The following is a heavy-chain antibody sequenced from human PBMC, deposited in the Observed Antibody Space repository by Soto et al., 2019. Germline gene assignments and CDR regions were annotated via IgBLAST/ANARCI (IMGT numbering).Heavy chain of an antibody. J-gene: IGHJ6*02. CDR3: ARVRGSDYYGSGSPLRPYYYYGMDV. CDR1: GGSFSGYY. V-gene: IGHV4-34*01. Sequence: ETLSLTCAVYGGSFSGYYWSWIRQPPGKGLEWIGEINHSGSTNYNPSLKSRVTISVDTSKNQFSLKLSSVTAADTAVYYCARVRGSDYYGSGSPLRPYYYYGMDVWGQGTTVTVSS. CDR2: INHSGST. D-gene: IGHD3-10*01.